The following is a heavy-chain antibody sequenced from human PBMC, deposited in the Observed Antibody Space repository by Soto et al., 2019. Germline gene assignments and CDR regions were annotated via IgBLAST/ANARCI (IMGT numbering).Heavy chain of an antibody. D-gene: IGHD3-10*01. Sequence: QVQLVESGGGVVQPGRSLRLSCAASGFTFISYAMHWVRQAPGKGLEWVAVISFDGSTEYYADSVKGRFTFSRDNSKNTAYLQMNSLRSEDTAVYCCARSRHGSGSYTHFYYGLDVWGQGTTVTVSS. CDR3: ARSRHGSGSYTHFYYGLDV. CDR2: ISFDGSTE. J-gene: IGHJ6*02. CDR1: GFTFISYA. V-gene: IGHV3-30-3*01.